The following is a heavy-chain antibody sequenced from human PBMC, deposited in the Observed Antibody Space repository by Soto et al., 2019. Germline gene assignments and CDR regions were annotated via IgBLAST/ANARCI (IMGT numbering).Heavy chain of an antibody. Sequence: PGGSLRLACSYSGFPFSNYAMIVVRQASGNGLELVSVLAGSGGGTYYPASVKGRFTISPANSNNTVXPQMNSLRGEETAVYTCANLGHDGAYGMYARGQEPTVTVSS. CDR1: GFPFSNYA. J-gene: IGHJ6*02. CDR3: ANLGHDGAYGMYA. CDR2: LAGSGGGT. V-gene: IGHV3-23*01. D-gene: IGHD1-1*01.